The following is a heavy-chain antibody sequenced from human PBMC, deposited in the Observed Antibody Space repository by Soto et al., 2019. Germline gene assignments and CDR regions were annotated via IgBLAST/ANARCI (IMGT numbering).Heavy chain of an antibody. V-gene: IGHV3-33*01. J-gene: IGHJ4*02. Sequence: QVQLVESGGGVVQPGRSLRLSCAASGFTFSSYGMHWVRQAPGKGLEWVAVIWYDGSNKYYAASVKGRFTISRDHSKNTLYLQMNSLRAEDTAVYYCARDCAGYSSGWYQRGGFDYWGQGTLGTVSS. CDR1: GFTFSSYG. D-gene: IGHD6-19*01. CDR3: ARDCAGYSSGWYQRGGFDY. CDR2: IWYDGSNK.